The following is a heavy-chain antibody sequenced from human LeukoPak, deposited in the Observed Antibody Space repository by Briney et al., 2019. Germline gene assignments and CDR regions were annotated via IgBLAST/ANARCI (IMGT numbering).Heavy chain of an antibody. CDR3: AKGVLVTRPWGWFDP. CDR2: IKSKTDGGTT. Sequence: GGSLRLSCAASGFTFSNAWMSWVRQAPGKGLEWVGRIKSKTDGGTTDYAAPVKGRFTISRDDSKNTLYLQMNSLRAEDTAVYYCAKGVLVTRPWGWFDPWGQGTLVTVSS. CDR1: GFTFSNAW. J-gene: IGHJ5*02. D-gene: IGHD7-27*01. V-gene: IGHV3-15*01.